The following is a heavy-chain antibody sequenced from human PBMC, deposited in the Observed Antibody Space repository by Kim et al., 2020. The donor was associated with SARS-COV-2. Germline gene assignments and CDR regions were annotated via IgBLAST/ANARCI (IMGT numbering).Heavy chain of an antibody. CDR1: GGSIGSGDYY. CDR2: IYYSGNT. Sequence: SETLSLTCTVSGGSIGSGDYYWSWIRQPPGKGLEWIGYIYYSGNTYYNPSLKSRITISLDRSRNQFSLNLTSVTAADTAVYFCARMKLATSLSRRDQWGQGTLVTVSS. D-gene: IGHD1-1*01. J-gene: IGHJ4*02. V-gene: IGHV4-30-4*01. CDR3: ARMKLATSLSRRDQ.